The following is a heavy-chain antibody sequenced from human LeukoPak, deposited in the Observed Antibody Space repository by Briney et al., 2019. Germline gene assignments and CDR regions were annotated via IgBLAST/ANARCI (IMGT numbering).Heavy chain of an antibody. D-gene: IGHD3-22*01. Sequence: GGSLRLSCAASGFTFSSYSLNWVRQAPGKGLEWVSSISSSSTYMFYADSVKGRFTISRDNAKNSLYLQMNGLRAEDTAVYYCARDPPRARSGFCLDYWGQGTPVTVSS. CDR3: ARDPPRARSGFCLDY. CDR1: GFTFSSYS. V-gene: IGHV3-21*01. CDR2: ISSSSTYM. J-gene: IGHJ4*02.